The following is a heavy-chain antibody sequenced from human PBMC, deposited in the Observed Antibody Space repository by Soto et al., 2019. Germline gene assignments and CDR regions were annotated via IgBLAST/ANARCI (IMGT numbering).Heavy chain of an antibody. J-gene: IGHJ4*02. CDR1: GFTFSSYA. CDR2: ISGSGGST. CDR3: ARSGGGDRKDTALNL. V-gene: IGHV3-23*01. Sequence: EVQLLESGGGLVQPGGSLRLSCAASGFTFSSYAMSWVRQAPGKGLEWVSAISGSGGSTYYADSVKGRFTISRDNSKNTLYLQMNSMRAEDTAVYYCARSGGGDRKDTALNLWGQGTLVTVSS. D-gene: IGHD5-18*01.